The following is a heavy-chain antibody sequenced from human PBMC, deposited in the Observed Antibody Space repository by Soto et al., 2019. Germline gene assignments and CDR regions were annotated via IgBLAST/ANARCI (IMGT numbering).Heavy chain of an antibody. Sequence: GGSLRLSCAASGFAVSSKYMTWVRQAPGKGLEWVSVIYGGGTTYYADSVKGRFTITRDNSKNTLSLQMNSLRAEDTAQYYCATGYRSAYGPFDSWGQGTLVTVSS. CDR1: GFAVSSKY. D-gene: IGHD5-12*01. J-gene: IGHJ4*02. CDR3: ATGYRSAYGPFDS. CDR2: IYGGGTT. V-gene: IGHV3-53*01.